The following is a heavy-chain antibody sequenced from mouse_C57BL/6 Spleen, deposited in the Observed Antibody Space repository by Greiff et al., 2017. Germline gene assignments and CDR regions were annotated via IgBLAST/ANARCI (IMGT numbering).Heavy chain of an antibody. J-gene: IGHJ4*01. CDR3: ARTRDYLYYYAMDY. CDR1: GFSLTSYG. Sequence: QVQLKESGPGLVQPSQSLSITCTVSGFSLTSYGVHWVRQSPGKGLEWLGVIWSGGSTDYNAAFISRLSISKDNSKSQVFFKMNSLQADDTAIYYCARTRDYLYYYAMDYWGQGTSVTVSS. D-gene: IGHD2-4*01. V-gene: IGHV2-2*01. CDR2: IWSGGST.